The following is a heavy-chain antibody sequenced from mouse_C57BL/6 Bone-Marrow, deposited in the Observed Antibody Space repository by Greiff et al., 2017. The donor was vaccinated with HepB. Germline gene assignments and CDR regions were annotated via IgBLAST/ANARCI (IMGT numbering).Heavy chain of an antibody. Sequence: EVQLQQSGPVLVKPGASVKMSCKASGYTFTDYYMNWVKQSHGKSLEWIGVINPYNGGTSYNQKFKGKATLTVDKSSSTAYMELNRLTSEDSAVDFCGRPTVVAPLDYWGQGTTLTVSS. CDR2: INPYNGGT. V-gene: IGHV1-19*01. D-gene: IGHD1-1*01. CDR1: GYTFTDYY. J-gene: IGHJ2*01. CDR3: GRPTVVAPLDY.